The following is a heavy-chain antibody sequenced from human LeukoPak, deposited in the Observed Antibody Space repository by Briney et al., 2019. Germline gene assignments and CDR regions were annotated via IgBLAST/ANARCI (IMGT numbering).Heavy chain of an antibody. CDR3: ARADYYGSGSYNTRDWFDP. J-gene: IGHJ5*02. CDR2: IYPADSDT. Sequence: GESLKISCKGSGYTFTDYWIGWVRQIPGKGLEWMGIIYPADSDTMYSPSFQGQVTISADKSISTAYLQWSSLKASDTAIYYCARADYYGSGSYNTRDWFDPWGQGTLVTVSS. V-gene: IGHV5-51*01. CDR1: GYTFTDYW. D-gene: IGHD3-10*01.